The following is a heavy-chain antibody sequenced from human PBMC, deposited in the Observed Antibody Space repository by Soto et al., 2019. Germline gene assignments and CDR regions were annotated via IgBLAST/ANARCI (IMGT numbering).Heavy chain of an antibody. CDR1: GFSFSSYS. D-gene: IGHD3-10*01. V-gene: IGHV3-48*02. CDR3: ARDLGWHEVRGQGY. CDR2: ISSSSSTI. Sequence: EVQLVESGGGLVQPGGSLRLSCAASGFSFSSYSMNWVRQAPGKGLEWVSYISSSSSTIYYAYSVKGRFTISRDNAKNSLYLQMNSLRDEDTAVYYCARDLGWHEVRGQGYWGQGTLVTVSS. J-gene: IGHJ4*02.